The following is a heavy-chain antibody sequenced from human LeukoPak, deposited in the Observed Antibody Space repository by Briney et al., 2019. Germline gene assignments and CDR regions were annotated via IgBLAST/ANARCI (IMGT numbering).Heavy chain of an antibody. CDR3: AREGRYGYCSSTSCYAPDYYYYMDV. Sequence: SETLSLTCTVPGGSISSYYWSWIRQPPGKGLEWIGYIYTSGSTNYNPSLKSRVTISVDTSKNQFSLKLSSVTAADTAVYYCAREGRYGYCSSTSCYAPDYYYYMDVWGKGTTVTVSS. CDR2: IYTSGST. CDR1: GGSISSYY. D-gene: IGHD2-2*03. J-gene: IGHJ6*03. V-gene: IGHV4-4*09.